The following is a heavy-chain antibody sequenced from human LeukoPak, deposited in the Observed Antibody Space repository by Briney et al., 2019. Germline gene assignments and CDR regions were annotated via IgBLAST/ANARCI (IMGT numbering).Heavy chain of an antibody. D-gene: IGHD1-1*01. CDR2: IDPSDAYT. Sequence: GESLKISCKGSGYSFTSNWISWVRQMPGKGLEWMGRIDPSDAYTNYSPSFQGHVTISADKSISTAYLQWSSLKASDTAMYYCARQPEGTWFDPWGQGTLVTVSS. CDR1: GYSFTSNW. J-gene: IGHJ5*02. CDR3: ARQPEGTWFDP. V-gene: IGHV5-10-1*01.